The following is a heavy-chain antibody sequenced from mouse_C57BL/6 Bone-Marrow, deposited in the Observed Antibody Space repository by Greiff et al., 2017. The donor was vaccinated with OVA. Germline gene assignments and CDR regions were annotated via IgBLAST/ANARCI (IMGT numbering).Heavy chain of an antibody. Sequence: EVKLQESGPVLVKPGASVKMSCKASGYTFTDYYMNWVKQSHGKSLEWIGVINPYNGGTSYNQKFKGKATLTVDKSSSTAYMELNSLTSEDSAVYYCASRGGDYWGQGTTLTVSS. CDR2: INPYNGGT. J-gene: IGHJ2*01. V-gene: IGHV1-19*01. CDR3: ASRGGDY. CDR1: GYTFTDYY.